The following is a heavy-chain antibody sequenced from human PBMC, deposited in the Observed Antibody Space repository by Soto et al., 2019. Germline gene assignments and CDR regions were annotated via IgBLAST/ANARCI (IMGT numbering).Heavy chain of an antibody. Sequence: GGSLRLSCAASGFTFSSYGMHWVRQAPGKGLEWVAVIWYDGSNKYYADSVKGRFTISRDNSKNTLYLQMNSLRAEDTAVYYCARAQGEYYYDFWSGYYKHWFDPWGQGTLVTVSS. CDR2: IWYDGSNK. CDR1: GFTFSSYG. D-gene: IGHD3-3*01. CDR3: ARAQGEYYYDFWSGYYKHWFDP. J-gene: IGHJ5*02. V-gene: IGHV3-33*01.